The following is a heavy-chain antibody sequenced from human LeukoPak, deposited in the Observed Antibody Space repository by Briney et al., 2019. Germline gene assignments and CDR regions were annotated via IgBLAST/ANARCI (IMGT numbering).Heavy chain of an antibody. J-gene: IGHJ4*02. CDR2: ISAYNGNT. CDR3: ARKGRDGYNIPRFFDY. CDR1: GYIFSSYG. Sequence: ASVNVSCKASGYIFSSYGISWVRQAPGQGLEWMGWISAYNGNTNYAQKLKGRVTMTTDTSTSTAYMELRSLRSDDTAVYYCARKGRDGYNIPRFFDYWGQGTLVTVSS. V-gene: IGHV1-18*01. D-gene: IGHD5-24*01.